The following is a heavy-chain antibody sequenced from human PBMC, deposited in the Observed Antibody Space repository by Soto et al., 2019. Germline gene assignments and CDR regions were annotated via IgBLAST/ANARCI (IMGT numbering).Heavy chain of an antibody. CDR1: GGSISSYY. CDR2: IYYSGST. J-gene: IGHJ6*02. V-gene: IGHV4-59*01. D-gene: IGHD3-3*01. CDR3: ARSTPDLRPYYDFWSGADYYYYYGMDV. Sequence: PSETLSLTCTVSGGSISSYYWSWIRQPPGKGLGWIGYIYYSGSTNYNPSLKSRVTISVDTSKNQFSLKLSSVTAADTAVYYCARSTPDLRPYYDFWSGADYYYYYGMDVWGQGTTVTVSS.